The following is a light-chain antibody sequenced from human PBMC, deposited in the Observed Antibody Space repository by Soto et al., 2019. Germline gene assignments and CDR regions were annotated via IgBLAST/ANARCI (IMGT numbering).Light chain of an antibody. CDR2: GAH. Sequence: EIVLTQSPGTLSLSPGERATLSCRASQSIMSHYLAWYQQKPGQAPRLLISGAHNRAPGIPDRFSGSESGTDFTIRISRLEPEDFAVYYCQQYGSSVTFGQGTKVEIK. CDR1: QSIMSHY. CDR3: QQYGSSVT. V-gene: IGKV3-20*01. J-gene: IGKJ1*01.